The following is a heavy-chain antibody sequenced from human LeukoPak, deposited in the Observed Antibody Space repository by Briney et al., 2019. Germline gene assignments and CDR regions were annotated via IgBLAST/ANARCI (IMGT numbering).Heavy chain of an antibody. CDR2: IRGDGYDT. CDR1: GFRFSDFW. Sequence: PGGSLRLSCTASGFRFSDFWIHWVRQAPGKGLVWVSRIRGDGYDTNYADSVKGRFTISRDNAQNTLYLQMNSLRAEDTAVYYCASDRVLGSGSLDNWGQGTLVTVSS. V-gene: IGHV3-74*01. CDR3: ASDRVLGSGSLDN. D-gene: IGHD3-10*01. J-gene: IGHJ4*02.